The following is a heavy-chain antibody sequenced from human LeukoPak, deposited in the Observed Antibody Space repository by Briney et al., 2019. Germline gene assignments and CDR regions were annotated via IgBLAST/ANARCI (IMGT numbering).Heavy chain of an antibody. CDR3: AKGSVVVAARGAFDI. D-gene: IGHD2-15*01. Sequence: PGGSLRLSCAASGFTFDDYAMHWVRQAPGKGLEWVSGISWSSGSIGYADSVKGRFTISRDNAKNSLYLQMNSLRAEDMALYYCAKGSVVVAARGAFDIWGQGTMVTVSS. CDR2: ISWSSGSI. CDR1: GFTFDDYA. V-gene: IGHV3-9*03. J-gene: IGHJ3*02.